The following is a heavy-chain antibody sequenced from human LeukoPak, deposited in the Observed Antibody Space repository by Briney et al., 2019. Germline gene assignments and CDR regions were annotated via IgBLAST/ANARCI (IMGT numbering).Heavy chain of an antibody. J-gene: IGHJ4*02. CDR3: AKVFNYYDSSGYYNSLDY. Sequence: GGSLRLSCAASGFIFSSYAMSWVRQAPGKGLEWVSAISGSGGSTYYADSVKGRFTISRDNSKNTLYLQMNSLRAEDTAVYYCAKVFNYYDSSGYYNSLDYWGQGTLVTVSS. CDR1: GFIFSSYA. V-gene: IGHV3-23*01. D-gene: IGHD3-22*01. CDR2: ISGSGGST.